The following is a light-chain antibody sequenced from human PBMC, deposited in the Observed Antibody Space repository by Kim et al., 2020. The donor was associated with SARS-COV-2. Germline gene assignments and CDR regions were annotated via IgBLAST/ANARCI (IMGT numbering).Light chain of an antibody. J-gene: IGLJ3*02. CDR2: DND. Sequence: QSVLTQPPSVSATPGHKVTISCSGSRSNIGNNPVSWYQQFPGTAPRLITYDNDKRPSGIPDRFSSSKSGTSATLGITGLRTGDEADYYCATWDSSLSVGVFGGGTKVIAL. CDR1: RSNIGNNP. V-gene: IGLV1-51*01. CDR3: ATWDSSLSVGV.